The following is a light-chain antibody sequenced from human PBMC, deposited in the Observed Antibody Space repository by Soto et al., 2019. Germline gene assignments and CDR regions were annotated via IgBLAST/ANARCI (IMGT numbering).Light chain of an antibody. CDR1: SSDIGSYNF. CDR2: DDI. J-gene: IGLJ1*01. V-gene: IGLV2-23*01. CDR3: CSYAGTGTDNYV. Sequence: QCALTQPAAVSGSPVQSITISGTGTSSDIGSYNFVSWYQQHPGKAPKFMIYDDIKRPSGVSNRFSGSKSGNTASLTISGLQAEDEADYYCCSYAGTGTDNYVLGSGTKVTVL.